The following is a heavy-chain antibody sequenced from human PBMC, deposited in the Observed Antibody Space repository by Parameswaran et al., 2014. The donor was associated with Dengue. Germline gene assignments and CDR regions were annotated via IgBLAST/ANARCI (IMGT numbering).Heavy chain of an antibody. D-gene: IGHD7-27*01. CDR2: IYYSGST. Sequence: RWIRQPPGKGLEWIGYIYYSGSTNYNPSLKSRVTISVDTSKNQFSLKLTSVTAADTAVYYCAGDRTLVWGSGLDLWGQGILVTVSS. CDR3: AGDRTLVWGSGLDL. J-gene: IGHJ5*02. V-gene: IGHV4-59*12.